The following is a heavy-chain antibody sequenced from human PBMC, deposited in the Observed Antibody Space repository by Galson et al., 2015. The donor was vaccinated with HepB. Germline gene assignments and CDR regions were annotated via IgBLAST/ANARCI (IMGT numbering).Heavy chain of an antibody. D-gene: IGHD1-26*01. Sequence: SLRLSCAASGFTFNDAWMNWVRQAPGKGLEWVARIKSKADGETKDYAAPVKGRFTISRDDSKNTLYLQMNSLKTEDTAVYYSVTDRDLIVGTTLAVILFDYWGQGTLVTVSS. J-gene: IGHJ4*02. CDR1: GFTFNDAW. V-gene: IGHV3-15*07. CDR2: IKSKADGETK. CDR3: VTDRDLIVGTTLAVILFDY.